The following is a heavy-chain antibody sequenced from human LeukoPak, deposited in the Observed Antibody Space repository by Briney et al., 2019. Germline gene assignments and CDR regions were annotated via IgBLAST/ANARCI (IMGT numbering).Heavy chain of an antibody. Sequence: PGGSLRLSCAASGFTFSSYGMNWVRQAPGKGLEWVSSISSSSSCIYDADSVKGRFTISRDNAKNSLYLQMNSLRAEDTAVYYCARDRDGQGYVDVWGKGTTVTVSS. J-gene: IGHJ6*04. D-gene: IGHD3-16*01. CDR2: ISSSSSCI. CDR1: GFTFSSYG. CDR3: ARDRDGQGYVDV. V-gene: IGHV3-21*01.